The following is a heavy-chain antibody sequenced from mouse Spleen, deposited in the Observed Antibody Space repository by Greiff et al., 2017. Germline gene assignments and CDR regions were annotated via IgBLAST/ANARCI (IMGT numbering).Heavy chain of an antibody. CDR2: IDPANGNT. CDR1: GFNIKDTY. CDR3: ARGVGYWYFDV. V-gene: IGHV14-3*02. Sequence: VQLKQSGAELVKPGASVKLSCTASGFNIKDTYMHWVKQRPEQGLEWIGRIDPANGNTKYDPKFQGKATITADTSSNTAYLQLSSLTSEDTAVYYCARGVGYWYFDVWGAGTTVTVSS. J-gene: IGHJ1*01. D-gene: IGHD1-1*02.